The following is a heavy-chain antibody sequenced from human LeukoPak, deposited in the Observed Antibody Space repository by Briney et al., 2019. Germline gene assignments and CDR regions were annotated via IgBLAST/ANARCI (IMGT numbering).Heavy chain of an antibody. D-gene: IGHD2-2*01. V-gene: IGHV1-69*13. Sequence: SVKVSCKASGGTFSSYAISWVRQAPGQGLEWMGGIIPIFGTANYAQKFQGRVTITADESTSTAYMELSSLRSEDTAVYYCARDQYCSSTSCYAFDYWGQGTLVTVSS. CDR2: IIPIFGTA. CDR1: GGTFSSYA. CDR3: ARDQYCSSTSCYAFDY. J-gene: IGHJ4*02.